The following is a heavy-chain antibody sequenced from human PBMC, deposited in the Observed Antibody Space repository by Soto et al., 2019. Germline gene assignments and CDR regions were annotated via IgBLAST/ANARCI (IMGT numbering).Heavy chain of an antibody. J-gene: IGHJ6*03. CDR2: TYYKSRWYN. CDR1: GDSVSSNSAA. Sequence: SQTLSLTCAISGDSVSSNSAAWNWIRQSPSRGLEWLGRTYYKSRWYNDYAVSVKSRITVNPDTSKNQFSLQLTSVTPEDTAVYYCAGTTSHYWYYMDVWGKGTTVTVSS. CDR3: AGTTSHYWYYMDV. D-gene: IGHD1-7*01. V-gene: IGHV6-1*01.